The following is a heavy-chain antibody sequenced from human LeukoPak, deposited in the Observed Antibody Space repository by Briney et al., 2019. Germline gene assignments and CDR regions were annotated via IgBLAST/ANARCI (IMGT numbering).Heavy chain of an antibody. V-gene: IGHV3-30-3*01. D-gene: IGHD3-10*01. J-gene: IGHJ4*02. CDR2: MSYDGSNK. Sequence: GGSLRLSCAASGFTFSSYAMHWVRQAPGKGPEWVAVMSYDGSNKFYAVSVKGRFTISRDNSKNTLYLQMNSLRTEDTAVYYCARDDSTMIRGVMDYWGQGTLVTVSS. CDR1: GFTFSSYA. CDR3: ARDDSTMIRGVMDY.